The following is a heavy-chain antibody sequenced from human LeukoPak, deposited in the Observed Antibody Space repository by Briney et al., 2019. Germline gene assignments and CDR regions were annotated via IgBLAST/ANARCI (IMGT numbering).Heavy chain of an antibody. D-gene: IGHD3-10*01. CDR3: AGRITMVRGVIVTDAFDI. Sequence: PSETLSLTCTVSGGSISSYYWSWIRQPPGKGPEWIGYIYYSGSTNYNPSLKSRVTISVDTSKNQFSLKLSSVTAADTAVYYCAGRITMVRGVIVTDAFDIWGQGTTATVSS. J-gene: IGHJ3*02. CDR1: GGSISSYY. CDR2: IYYSGST. V-gene: IGHV4-59*01.